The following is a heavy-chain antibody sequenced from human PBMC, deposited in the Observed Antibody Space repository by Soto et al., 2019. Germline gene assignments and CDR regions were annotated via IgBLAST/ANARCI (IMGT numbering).Heavy chain of an antibody. CDR2: INHSGST. CDR1: GGSFSGYN. D-gene: IGHD3-9*01. Sequence: QVQLQQWGAGLLKPSETLSLTCAVYGGSFSGYNWSWIRQPPGKGLEWIGEINHSGSTNYNPSLKSRVTISVDTSKNQFSLKLSSVTAADTAVYYCARAFDGDYYYYMDVWGKGTTVTVSS. V-gene: IGHV4-34*01. J-gene: IGHJ6*03. CDR3: ARAFDGDYYYYMDV.